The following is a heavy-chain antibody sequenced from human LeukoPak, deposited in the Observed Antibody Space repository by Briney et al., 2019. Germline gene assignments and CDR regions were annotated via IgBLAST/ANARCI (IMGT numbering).Heavy chain of an antibody. V-gene: IGHV1-2*02. CDR2: INPNSGGT. D-gene: IGHD2-2*01. CDR1: GSTFTRYY. Sequence: ASVKVSCKASGSTFTRYYMHWVRQAPGQGLEWMGWINPNSGGTDYAQKFQGRVTMTRDTSLSTAYMELSRLRSDDTAVYYCTRATSVVVPAADHYYDGMDVWGQGTTVTVSS. J-gene: IGHJ6*02. CDR3: TRATSVVVPAADHYYDGMDV.